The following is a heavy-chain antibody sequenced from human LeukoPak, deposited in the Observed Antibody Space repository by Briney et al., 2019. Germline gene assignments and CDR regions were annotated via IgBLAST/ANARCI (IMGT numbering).Heavy chain of an antibody. CDR3: ARGILMGYYDFWSGYYRSYGMDV. Sequence: PSETLSLTCAVYGGSFSGYYWSWLRQPPGKGLEWIGEINHSGSTNYNPSLKSRVTISVDTSKNQFSLKLSSVTAADTAVYYCARGILMGYYDFWSGYYRSYGMDVWGQGTTVTVSS. V-gene: IGHV4-34*01. CDR1: GGSFSGYY. D-gene: IGHD3-3*01. CDR2: INHSGST. J-gene: IGHJ6*02.